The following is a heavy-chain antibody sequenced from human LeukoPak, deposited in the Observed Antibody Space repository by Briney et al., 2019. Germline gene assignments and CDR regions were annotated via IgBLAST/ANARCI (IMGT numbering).Heavy chain of an antibody. D-gene: IGHD5-24*01. CDR3: ARTGDGYNYYNYYYMDV. CDR2: THYSVRT. Sequence: SETLSLTCTVSGGSISSYYWSWLRQPPGKGLEYIGYTHYSVRTNYNPSLKSRVTISVDMPNNQFSLKMSSVTAADTAVYYCARTGDGYNYYNYYYMDVWGKGTTVTVTS. J-gene: IGHJ6*03. V-gene: IGHV4-59*01. CDR1: GGSISSYY.